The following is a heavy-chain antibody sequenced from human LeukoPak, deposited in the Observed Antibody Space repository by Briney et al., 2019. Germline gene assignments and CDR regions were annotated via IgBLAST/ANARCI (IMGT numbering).Heavy chain of an antibody. CDR2: ISSSGSTI. D-gene: IGHD1-1*01. Sequence: PGGSLRLSCAASGFTFSSYEMNWVRQAPGKGLEWVSYISSSGSTIYYADSVKGRFTISRDNAKNSLYLQMNSLRAEDTALYYCARDRSNWNDERGFDYWGQGTLVTVSS. V-gene: IGHV3-48*03. CDR3: ARDRSNWNDERGFDY. CDR1: GFTFSSYE. J-gene: IGHJ4*02.